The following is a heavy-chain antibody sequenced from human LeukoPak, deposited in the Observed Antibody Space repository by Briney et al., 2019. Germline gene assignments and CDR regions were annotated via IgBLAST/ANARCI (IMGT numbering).Heavy chain of an antibody. D-gene: IGHD5-24*01. CDR1: GFTFSNYA. J-gene: IGHJ4*02. V-gene: IGHV3-23*01. Sequence: GGSLRLSCAASGFTFSNYAMSWVRQAPGKGPEWVSTIGGGGFSTYYADSVKGRFTISRDNSKNTLSLKMNGLKAEDTAVYYCARVRGAYYFDYWGQGTLVTVSS. CDR2: IGGGGFST. CDR3: ARVRGAYYFDY.